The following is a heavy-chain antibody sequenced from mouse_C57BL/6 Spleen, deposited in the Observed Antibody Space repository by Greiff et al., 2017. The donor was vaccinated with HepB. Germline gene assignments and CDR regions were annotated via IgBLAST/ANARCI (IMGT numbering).Heavy chain of an antibody. V-gene: IGHV5-4*03. CDR2: ISDGGSYT. CDR3: ARKGNLYWFAY. Sequence: EVMLVESGGGLVKPGGSLKLSCAASGFTFSSYAMSWVRQTPEKRLEWVATISDGGSYTYYPDNVKGRFTISRDNAKNNLYLQMSHLKSEDTAMYYCARKGNLYWFAYWGQGTLVTVSA. CDR1: GFTFSSYA. J-gene: IGHJ3*01.